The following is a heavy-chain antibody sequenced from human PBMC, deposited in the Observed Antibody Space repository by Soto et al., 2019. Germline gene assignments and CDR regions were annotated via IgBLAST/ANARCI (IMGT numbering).Heavy chain of an antibody. J-gene: IGHJ6*02. Sequence: ASVKVSCKASGGTFSSYAISWVRQAPGQGLEWMGGIIPIFGTANYAQKFQGRVTITADKSTSTAYMELSSLRSEDTAVYYCASSDTAMASDYYYYYGMDVWGQGTTVTVSS. CDR3: ASSDTAMASDYYYYYGMDV. V-gene: IGHV1-69*06. D-gene: IGHD5-18*01. CDR1: GGTFSSYA. CDR2: IIPIFGTA.